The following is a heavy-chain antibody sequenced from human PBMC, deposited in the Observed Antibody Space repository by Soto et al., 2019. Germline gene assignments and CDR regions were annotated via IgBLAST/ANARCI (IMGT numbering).Heavy chain of an antibody. J-gene: IGHJ5*02. CDR1: GFTFNNYN. D-gene: IGHD6-19*01. CDR3: AREGSDWYNWFDP. CDR2: SSSSTI. V-gene: IGHV3-48*01. Sequence: EVQLVESGGGLVQPGGSLRLSCAASGFTFNNYNMNWVRQAPGKGLEWVSYSSSSTIYYADSVKGRFTISRDNAKNSLYLQINSLRAEDTAVYYCAREGSDWYNWFDPWGQGTLVTVSS.